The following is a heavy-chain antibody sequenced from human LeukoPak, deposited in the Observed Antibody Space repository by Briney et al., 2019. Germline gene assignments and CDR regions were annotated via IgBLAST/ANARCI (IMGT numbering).Heavy chain of an antibody. CDR3: ARESTAVAGTGWFDP. D-gene: IGHD6-19*01. J-gene: IGHJ5*02. V-gene: IGHV1-69*04. CDR2: IIPILGIA. CDR1: GVTFSSYA. Sequence: GASVKVSCKASGVTFSSYAISWVRQAPGQGLEWMGRIIPILGIANYAQKFQGRVTITADKSTSTAYMELSSLRSEDTAVYYCARESTAVAGTGWFDPWGQGTLVTVSS.